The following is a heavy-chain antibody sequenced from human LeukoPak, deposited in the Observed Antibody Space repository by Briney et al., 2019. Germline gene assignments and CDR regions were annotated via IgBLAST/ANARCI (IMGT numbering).Heavy chain of an antibody. Sequence: GGSLRLSCAASGFTFSSYAMHWVRQAPGKGLEWVAVISYDGSNKYYADSVKGRFTISRDNSKNTLYLQMNSLRAEDTAVYYCARENYYYGMDVWGQGTTVTVSS. V-gene: IGHV3-30-3*01. J-gene: IGHJ6*02. CDR1: GFTFSSYA. CDR2: ISYDGSNK. CDR3: ARENYYYGMDV.